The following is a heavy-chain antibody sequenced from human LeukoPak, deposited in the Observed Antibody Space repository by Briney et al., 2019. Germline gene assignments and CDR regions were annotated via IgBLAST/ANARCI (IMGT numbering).Heavy chain of an antibody. CDR3: ARLMVRGVRWFDP. CDR2: INHSGST. Sequence: AETLSLTCAVYGGSFSGYYWSWVRQPPGKGLEWIGEINHSGSTNYNPSLTSRVTISVDTSKHQFSLKLSSVTAADTAVYYCARLMVRGVRWFDPWGQGTLVTASS. D-gene: IGHD3-10*01. J-gene: IGHJ5*02. CDR1: GGSFSGYY. V-gene: IGHV4-34*01.